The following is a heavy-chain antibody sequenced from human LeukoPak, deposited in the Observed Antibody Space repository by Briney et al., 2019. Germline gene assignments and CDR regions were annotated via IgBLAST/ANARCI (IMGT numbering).Heavy chain of an antibody. J-gene: IGHJ4*02. Sequence: QSGGSLRLSCAASGFTFSSYWMSWVRQAPGKGLEWVANIKQDGSEKYYVDSVKGRFTISRDNSKNTLYLQMNSLRAEDTAVYYCAKGDIVAMYFDYWGQGTLVTVSP. CDR1: GFTFSSYW. V-gene: IGHV3-7*03. CDR3: AKGDIVAMYFDY. D-gene: IGHD5-12*01. CDR2: IKQDGSEK.